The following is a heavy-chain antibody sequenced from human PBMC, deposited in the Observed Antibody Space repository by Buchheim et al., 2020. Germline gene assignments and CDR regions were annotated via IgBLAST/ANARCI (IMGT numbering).Heavy chain of an antibody. CDR1: GFTFSNYY. J-gene: IGHJ4*02. V-gene: IGHV3-21*06. CDR3: ARGDYYDTLEKTSFDY. CDR2: ISSSSSYI. D-gene: IGHD3-22*01. Sequence: EVQLVESGGGLVKPGRSLRLSCAASGFTFSNYYMNWVRQAPGKGLEWVSSISSSSSYIYYADSVKGRFTISRDNAKNSLYLQMNSLRAEDTAVYYCARGDYYDTLEKTSFDYWGQGTL.